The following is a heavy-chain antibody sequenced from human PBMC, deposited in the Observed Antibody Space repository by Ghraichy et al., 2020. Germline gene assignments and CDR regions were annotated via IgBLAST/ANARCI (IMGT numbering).Heavy chain of an antibody. D-gene: IGHD6-13*01. J-gene: IGHJ4*02. CDR2: IWYDGSNK. CDR1: GFTFSSYG. V-gene: IGHV3-33*01. CDR3: ARDDSAYSSSLGY. Sequence: GGSLRLSCAASGFTFSSYGMHWVRQAPGKGLEWVAVIWYDGSNKYYADSVKGRFTISRDNSKNTLYLQMNSLRAEDTAVYYCARDDSAYSSSLGYWGQGTLVTVSS.